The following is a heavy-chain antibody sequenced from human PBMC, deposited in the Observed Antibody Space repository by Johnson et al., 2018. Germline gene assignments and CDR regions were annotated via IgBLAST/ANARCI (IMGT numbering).Heavy chain of an antibody. Sequence: QVQLVQSGAEVKKPGASVKVSCKASGYTFTSYYMHWVRQAPGQGLEWMGIINPSGGSTSYAQKFQGRVTMTRDTSTSTVYMELSSLRSEDTAVYYCARDFWLPDYYYYGMDVWGQGTTVTVSS. V-gene: IGHV1-46*01. D-gene: IGHD3-3*01. CDR1: GYTFTSYY. J-gene: IGHJ6*02. CDR3: ARDFWLPDYYYYGMDV. CDR2: INPSGGST.